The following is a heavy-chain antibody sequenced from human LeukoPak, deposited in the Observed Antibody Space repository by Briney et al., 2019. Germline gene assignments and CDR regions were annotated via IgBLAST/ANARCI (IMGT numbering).Heavy chain of an antibody. CDR1: GFTFSSYA. Sequence: WESLRLSCAASGFTFSSYAMSWVRQAPGKGLEWVSVISGSGGSTYYADSAKGRFTISRDNSKNTLYLQMNSLRAEDTALYYCAREHYYFYYMDVWGKGTTVTVSS. CDR3: AREHYYFYYMDV. CDR2: ISGSGGST. V-gene: IGHV3-23*01. J-gene: IGHJ6*03.